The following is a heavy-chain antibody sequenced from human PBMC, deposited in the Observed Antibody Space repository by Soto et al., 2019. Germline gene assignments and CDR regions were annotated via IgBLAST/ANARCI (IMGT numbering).Heavy chain of an antibody. V-gene: IGHV2-26*04. CDR1: GFSLSNAGLG. Sequence: QVTVKESGPVLVKPTETLTLTCTVSGFSLSNAGLGVSWLRQPPGKALEWLAHIFSNDEKSYSTSLKSRLTISKDTSKSQVVLTITNMDPVDTATYYCASTYSTSWYWFDPWGQGTLVTVSS. CDR2: IFSNDEK. D-gene: IGHD6-13*01. J-gene: IGHJ5*02. CDR3: ASTYSTSWYWFDP.